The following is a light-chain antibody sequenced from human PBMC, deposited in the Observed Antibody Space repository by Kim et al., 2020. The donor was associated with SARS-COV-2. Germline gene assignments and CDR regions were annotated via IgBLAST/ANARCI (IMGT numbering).Light chain of an antibody. V-gene: IGKV3-15*01. CDR2: GAS. J-gene: IGKJ4*01. CDR1: QSVRSN. Sequence: EIVMTQSPATLSVSPGERATLSCRASQSVRSNLAWYQQKPGQAPRLLIYGASTRATGIPSRFSGSGSGTEFTLTISSLQSEDFAVYYCQQYDNWPPLTFGGGTKFDIK. CDR3: QQYDNWPPLT.